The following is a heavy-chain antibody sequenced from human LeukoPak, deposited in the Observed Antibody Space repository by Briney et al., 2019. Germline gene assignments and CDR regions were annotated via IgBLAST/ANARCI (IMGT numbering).Heavy chain of an antibody. J-gene: IGHJ3*02. Sequence: AGGSLRLSCAASGFTFSRYTMHWVRQAPGKGLEWVAIISYDGSNKYYADSVKGRFTISRDNSKNTLYLQMNSLRAEDTAVYYCARGGGDDAFEIWGQGTMVTVSS. CDR3: ARGGGDDAFEI. V-gene: IGHV3-30*14. D-gene: IGHD3-10*01. CDR2: ISYDGSNK. CDR1: GFTFSRYT.